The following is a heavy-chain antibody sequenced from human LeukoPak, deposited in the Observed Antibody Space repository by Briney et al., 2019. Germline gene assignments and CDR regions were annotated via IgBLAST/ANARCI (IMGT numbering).Heavy chain of an antibody. D-gene: IGHD5-12*01. J-gene: IGHJ4*02. CDR2: TYSNGRT. Sequence: PGGSLRLSCAASGFTVSSNYMSWVRQAPGKGLEWVSVTYSNGRTYYADSVKGRFTISRDNSNHMLYLQMNSLIAEDTAIYYCAKDDDWLRFEHWGRGTPVSVSS. CDR3: AKDDDWLRFEH. V-gene: IGHV3-53*01. CDR1: GFTVSSNY.